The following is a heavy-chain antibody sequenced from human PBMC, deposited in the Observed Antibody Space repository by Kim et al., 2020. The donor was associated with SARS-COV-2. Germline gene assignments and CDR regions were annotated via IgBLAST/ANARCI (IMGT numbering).Heavy chain of an antibody. Sequence: KGRVTISVDTSKNQFSLKLSSVTAADTAVYYCARGYDYIWGSYRRTYYFDYWGQGTLVTVSS. D-gene: IGHD3-16*02. V-gene: IGHV4-34*01. CDR3: ARGYDYIWGSYRRTYYFDY. J-gene: IGHJ4*02.